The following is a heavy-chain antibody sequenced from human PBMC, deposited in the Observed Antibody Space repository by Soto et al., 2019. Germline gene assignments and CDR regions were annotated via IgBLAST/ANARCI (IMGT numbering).Heavy chain of an antibody. D-gene: IGHD4-17*01. V-gene: IGHV1-2*04. CDR1: GYTFTGYY. Sequence: ASVKVSCKASGYTFTGYYMHWVRQAPGQGLEWMGWINPNSGGTNYAQKFQGWVTMTRDTSISTAYMELSRLRSDDTAVYYCARDQDYGRPHDAFDIWGQGTMVTVSS. CDR3: ARDQDYGRPHDAFDI. CDR2: INPNSGGT. J-gene: IGHJ3*02.